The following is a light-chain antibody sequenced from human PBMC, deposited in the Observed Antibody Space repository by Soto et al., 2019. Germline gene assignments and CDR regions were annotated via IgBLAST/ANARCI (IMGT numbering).Light chain of an antibody. J-gene: IGKJ1*01. V-gene: IGKV3-15*01. Sequence: EIVMTQSPATLSVSPGERATLSCRASQSVSNNLAWYQKKPGQAPRLLIYGASTRATGIPARFSGSGSGTEFTITISSLQSEDFAFYYCQQSNNWWTFGQGTRVDIK. CDR3: QQSNNWWT. CDR2: GAS. CDR1: QSVSNN.